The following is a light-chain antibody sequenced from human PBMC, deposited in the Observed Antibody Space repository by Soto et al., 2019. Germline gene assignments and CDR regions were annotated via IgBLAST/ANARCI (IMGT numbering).Light chain of an antibody. CDR1: SSDVGGYNY. CDR2: EVS. V-gene: IGLV2-14*01. J-gene: IGLJ2*01. Sequence: QSALTQPASVSGSPGQSITISCTGTSSDVGGYNYVSWYQQHPDKAPKLMIYEVSNRPSGVSNRFSGSKSGNTASLTISGLQAEDEADYYCSSYTSSGTLVFGGGTKL. CDR3: SSYTSSGTLV.